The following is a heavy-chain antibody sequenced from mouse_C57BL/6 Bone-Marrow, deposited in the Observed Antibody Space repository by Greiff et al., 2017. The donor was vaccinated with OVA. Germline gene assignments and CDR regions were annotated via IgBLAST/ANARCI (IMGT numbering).Heavy chain of an antibody. CDR2: ISDGGSYT. CDR1: GFTFSSYA. CDR3: ARVGYLYYYAMDY. Sequence: EVKVVESGGGLVKPGGSLKLSCAASGFTFSSYAMSWVRQTPEKRLEWVATISDGGSYTYYPDNVKGRFTISRDNAKNNLYLQMSHLKSEDTAMYYCARVGYLYYYAMDYWGQGTSVTVSS. V-gene: IGHV5-4*03. J-gene: IGHJ4*01. D-gene: IGHD2-3*01.